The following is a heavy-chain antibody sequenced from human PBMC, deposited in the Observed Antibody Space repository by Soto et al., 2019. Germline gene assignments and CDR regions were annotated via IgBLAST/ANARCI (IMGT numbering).Heavy chain of an antibody. CDR1: GGSISSSNC. D-gene: IGHD4-17*01. Sequence: QVQLQESGPGLVKPSGTLSLTCAVSGGSISSSNCWSWVRQPPGKGLEWIGEIYHSGSTNYNPSLKSRVTIPVDKSKNQFALKLSSVTAADTAVYYCASRPDYAGGSFDIWGQGTMVTVSS. CDR3: ASRPDYAGGSFDI. J-gene: IGHJ3*02. CDR2: IYHSGST. V-gene: IGHV4-4*02.